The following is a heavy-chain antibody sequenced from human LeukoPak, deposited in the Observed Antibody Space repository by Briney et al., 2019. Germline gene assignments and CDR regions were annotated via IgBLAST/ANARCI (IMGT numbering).Heavy chain of an antibody. CDR1: GFTFSSYA. CDR2: ISYDGINK. V-gene: IGHV3-30-3*01. CDR3: ARDRSGTGPAVLYYFDY. J-gene: IGHJ4*02. Sequence: PGGSLRLSCAASGFTFSSYALHWVREAPDSGLEWVAVISYDGINKYYADSVKGRFSMSRDNSKNTLFLQMNSLRPEDTAVYYCARDRSGTGPAVLYYFDYWGQGTLVTVSS. D-gene: IGHD1-26*01.